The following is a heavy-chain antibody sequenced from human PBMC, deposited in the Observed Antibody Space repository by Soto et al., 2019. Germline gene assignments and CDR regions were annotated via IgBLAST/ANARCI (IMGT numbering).Heavy chain of an antibody. CDR1: GFTFDDYA. CDR3: AKDKSYYYYGMDV. V-gene: IGHV3-9*01. Sequence: EVQLVESGGGLVQPGRSLRLSCAASGFTFDDYAMHWVRQAPGKGLEWVSGISWNSGGIDYADSVKGRFTISRDNAKNSLYLQMNSLRAEDTALYYCAKDKSYYYYGMDVWGQGTTVTVSS. J-gene: IGHJ6*02. CDR2: ISWNSGGI.